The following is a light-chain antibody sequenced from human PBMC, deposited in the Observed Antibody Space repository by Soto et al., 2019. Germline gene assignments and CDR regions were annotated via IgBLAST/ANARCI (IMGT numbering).Light chain of an antibody. CDR2: AAS. J-gene: IGKJ1*01. CDR3: QQSYSTPQT. V-gene: IGKV3-15*01. Sequence: EIVMTQSPATLSVSPGERATLSCRASQSVSSNLAWYQQKPGQAPRLLIYAASTRHSGIPARFSGSGSGTDFTLTISSLQPEDFATYYCQQSYSTPQTFGQGTKVDIK. CDR1: QSVSSN.